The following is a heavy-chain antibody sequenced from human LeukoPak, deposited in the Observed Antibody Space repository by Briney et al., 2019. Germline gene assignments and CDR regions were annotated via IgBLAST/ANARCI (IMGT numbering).Heavy chain of an antibody. CDR3: ARDRGNTGYDELDY. J-gene: IGHJ4*02. CDR1: GFTFRSYW. D-gene: IGHD5-12*01. Sequence: TGGSRRLSCTASGFTFRSYWMTWVRQAPGKGLEWVANIKPDGSEKNYVDSVKGRFTMSRDNAMNSLYLQMNSLRAEDTAVYYCARDRGNTGYDELDYWGQGTLVTVSS. CDR2: IKPDGSEK. V-gene: IGHV3-7*03.